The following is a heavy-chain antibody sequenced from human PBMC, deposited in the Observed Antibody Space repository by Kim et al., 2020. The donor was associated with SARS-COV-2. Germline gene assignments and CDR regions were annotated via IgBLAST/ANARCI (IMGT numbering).Heavy chain of an antibody. CDR2: ISASGITT. CDR3: VREGPHDAFDI. Sequence: GGSLRLSCAASGFSFSSDEMNWVRQAPGKGLEWVSYISASGITTYYPDSLKGRFTISRDNAKNSLFLQMNSLRAEDSAVYYCVREGPHDAFDIWGQGTMVSVSS. CDR1: GFSFSSDE. V-gene: IGHV3-48*03. J-gene: IGHJ3*02.